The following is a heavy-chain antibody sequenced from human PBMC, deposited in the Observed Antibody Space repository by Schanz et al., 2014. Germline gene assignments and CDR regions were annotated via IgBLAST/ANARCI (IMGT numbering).Heavy chain of an antibody. J-gene: IGHJ3*01. CDR1: GFTFSDSW. Sequence: VQLVESGGGLVQPGGSLRLSCAASGFTFSDSWMHWVRQAPGQGLEKVAVTSTDGTKTYYAASVRGRFTISRDNSKNTVYLQMNSLRSEDTAVYYCTRDRGALINHNDALDLWGQGTMVSVSS. CDR2: TSTDGTKT. D-gene: IGHD3-16*01. V-gene: IGHV3-30*03. CDR3: TRDRGALINHNDALDL.